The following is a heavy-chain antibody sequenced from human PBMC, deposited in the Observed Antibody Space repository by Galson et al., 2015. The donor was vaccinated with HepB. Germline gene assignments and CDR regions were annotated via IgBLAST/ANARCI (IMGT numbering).Heavy chain of an antibody. D-gene: IGHD3-3*01. CDR1: GGTFSSYA. CDR2: IIPIFGTA. V-gene: IGHV1-69*06. CDR3: ARVLRFLEWSRDDAFDI. Sequence: SVKVSCKASGGTFSSYAISWVRQAPGQGLEWMGGIIPIFGTANYAQKFQGRVTITADKSTSTAYMELSSLRSEDTAVYYCARVLRFLEWSRDDAFDIWGQGTMVTVSS. J-gene: IGHJ3*02.